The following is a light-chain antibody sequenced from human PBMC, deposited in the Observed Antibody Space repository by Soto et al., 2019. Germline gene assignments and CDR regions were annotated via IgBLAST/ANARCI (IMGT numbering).Light chain of an antibody. V-gene: IGLV2-14*01. J-gene: IGLJ1*01. CDR2: DVT. CDR3: SSYTTSSSYV. CDR1: CSDVGGYIY. Sequence: QSVLTQPASVSGSPGQSITISCTGTCSDVGGYIYVSWYQQHPGKAPKLMIYDVTSRPSGVSYRFSGSKSGNTASLTISGLQAEDEADYYCSSYTTSSSYVFGNGTKVTVL.